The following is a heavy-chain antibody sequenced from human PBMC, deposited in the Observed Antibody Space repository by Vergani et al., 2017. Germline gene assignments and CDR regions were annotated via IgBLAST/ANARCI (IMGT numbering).Heavy chain of an antibody. CDR2: ISVYNGQT. CDR3: VRESGASGPV. V-gene: IGHV1-18*01. J-gene: IGHJ6*02. D-gene: IGHD5-12*01. Sequence: QVHLLQSGAELRQPGASVKVSCKSPTDTFASPTVSWVRQAPGEGLQWMGRISVYNGQTKFTQHFQGRVTLTSDTSTTTVYMEVRSLRFDDTAVDYCVRESGASGPVWGQGTTVTVAS. CDR1: TDTFASPT.